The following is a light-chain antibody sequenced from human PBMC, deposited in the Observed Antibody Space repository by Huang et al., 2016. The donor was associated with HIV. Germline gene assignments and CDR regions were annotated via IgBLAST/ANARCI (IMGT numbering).Light chain of an antibody. J-gene: IGKJ4*01. V-gene: IGKV3-15*01. Sequence: EIVMTQSPATLSVSPGKRATLSCRASQSVSRNLAWYQQKPGQAPRLLIYGVSTRATGIPARFSGSGSGTEFTLTINSLQSEDFAVYYCQQYNNWPPLTFGGRTKVEIK. CDR1: QSVSRN. CDR2: GVS. CDR3: QQYNNWPPLT.